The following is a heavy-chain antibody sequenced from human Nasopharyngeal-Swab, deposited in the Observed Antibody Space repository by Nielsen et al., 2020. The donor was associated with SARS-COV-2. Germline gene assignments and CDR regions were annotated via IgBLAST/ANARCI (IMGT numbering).Heavy chain of an antibody. V-gene: IGHV5-10-1*01. Sequence: GGSLRLSCKGSGYTFTSYWISWVRQMPGKGLEGMGRIDPCDSYTNYNPSFQGHVTISVDKSISTAYLQCSSLKASDTAMYYCARGRPSSGSSAYYYYGMDVWGQGTTVTVSS. D-gene: IGHD1-26*01. J-gene: IGHJ6*02. CDR1: GYTFTSYW. CDR3: ARGRPSSGSSAYYYYGMDV. CDR2: IDPCDSYT.